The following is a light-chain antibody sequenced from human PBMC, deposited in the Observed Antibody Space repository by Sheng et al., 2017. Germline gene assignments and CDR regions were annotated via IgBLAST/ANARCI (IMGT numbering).Light chain of an antibody. CDR2: AAS. J-gene: IGKJ2*01. CDR3: LEDYNAPYT. V-gene: IGKV1-6*01. CDR1: QGIRTD. Sequence: AIQMTQSPSSLSASVGDRVTITCLASQGIRTDLSWYQQRPGEAPKLLIYAASTLQRGVASIFSGSGSGTDFTLTISSLQPEDFATYYCLEDYNAPYTFGQGTKVEIK.